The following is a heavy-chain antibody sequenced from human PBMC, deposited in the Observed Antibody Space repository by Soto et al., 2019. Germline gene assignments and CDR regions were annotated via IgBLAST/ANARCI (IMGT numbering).Heavy chain of an antibody. J-gene: IGHJ4*02. CDR1: GQSFSGHS. D-gene: IGHD1-1*01. CDR2: INESGST. V-gene: IGHV4-34*01. CDR3: ARGSGIVALPGELEDVNYDY. Sequence: QVQLQQWGAGLVKPSETLSLSCAVYGQSFSGHSWAWIRQPPGKGLEWIGEINESGSTYYNPSLKSRVTISTAPSKNQLSLKLSSVSAADTAAYFCARGSGIVALPGELEDVNYDYWGQGTLVNVSS.